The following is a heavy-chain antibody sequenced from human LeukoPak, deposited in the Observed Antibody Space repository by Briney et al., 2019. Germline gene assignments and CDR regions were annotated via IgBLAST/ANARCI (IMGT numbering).Heavy chain of an antibody. V-gene: IGHV4-59*11. CDR2: IYYSGST. D-gene: IGHD3-10*01. CDR1: GGSISSHY. Sequence: PSETLSLTCTVSGGSISSHYWSWIRQPPGKGLEWIGYIYYSGSTNYNPSLKSRVTISVDTSKNQFSLKLSSVTAADTAVYYCARVSGSGSYLLDYWGQGTLVTVSS. J-gene: IGHJ4*02. CDR3: ARVSGSGSYLLDY.